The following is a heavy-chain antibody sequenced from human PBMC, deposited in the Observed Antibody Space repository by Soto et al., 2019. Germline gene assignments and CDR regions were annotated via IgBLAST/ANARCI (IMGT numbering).Heavy chain of an antibody. D-gene: IGHD2-15*01. CDR3: AKDECSGGSCYSSAFDI. CDR1: GFTFSSYG. CDR2: ISYDGSNK. V-gene: IGHV3-30*18. Sequence: QVQLVESGGGVVQPGRSLRLSCAASGFTFSSYGMHWVRQAPGKGLEWVAVISYDGSNKYYADSGKGRFTISRDNPKNPLDLQMNSPRAEDTAVYYWAKDECSGGSCYSSAFDIWGQGTMVTVSS. J-gene: IGHJ3*02.